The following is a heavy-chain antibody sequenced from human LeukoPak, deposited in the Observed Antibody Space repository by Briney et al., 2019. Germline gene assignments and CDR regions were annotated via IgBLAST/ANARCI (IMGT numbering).Heavy chain of an antibody. CDR3: ARERNSSGWYFHY. CDR2: IWYDGSNK. D-gene: IGHD6-19*01. J-gene: IGHJ4*02. Sequence: GGSLRLSCAASGFTFSSYGMHWVRQAPGKGLEWVAVIWYDGSNKYYADSVKGRFTISRDNSKSTLSLQMNNLRAEDTAVYYCARERNSSGWYFHYGPRGPRVTVSS. V-gene: IGHV3-33*01. CDR1: GFTFSSYG.